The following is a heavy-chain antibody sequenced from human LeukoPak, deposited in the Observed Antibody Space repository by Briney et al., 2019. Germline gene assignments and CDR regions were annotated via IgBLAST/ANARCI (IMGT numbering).Heavy chain of an antibody. CDR2: IYYSGST. CDR3: ARDLSWYGMDV. J-gene: IGHJ6*02. V-gene: IGHV4-59*01. CDR1: GGSISSYY. Sequence: PSETLSLTCTVSGGSISSYYWSWIRQPPGKGLEWIGYIYYSGSTNYNPSLKSRVTISVDTSKNQFSLKLSSVTAADTAVYYCARDLSWYGMDVWGQGTTVTVSS.